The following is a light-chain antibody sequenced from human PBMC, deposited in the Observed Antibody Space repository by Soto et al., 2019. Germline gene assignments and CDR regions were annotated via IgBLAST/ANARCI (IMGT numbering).Light chain of an antibody. Sequence: QSLLTQPASVSGSPGQSITISCTGTSSDVGGYNYVSWYQQHPGKAPKLLIYEVSNRPSGVSNRFSGSKSGNAASLTISGLQAEDEADYYCSSYTSSSAIYGCGTGTKVT. CDR1: SSDVGGYNY. CDR3: SSYTSSSAIYG. CDR2: EVS. V-gene: IGLV2-14*01. J-gene: IGLJ1*01.